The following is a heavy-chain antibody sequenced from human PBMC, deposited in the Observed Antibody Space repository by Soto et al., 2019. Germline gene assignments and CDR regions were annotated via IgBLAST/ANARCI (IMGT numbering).Heavy chain of an antibody. Sequence: EVQLVESGGGLVQPGRSLRLSCAASGFSFYDYGMHCVRQAPGKGLEWVSGISWNSGRIGYADSVKGRFTISRDNAKKSLYLQMNSLRAEDTALYYCAKGPVGGILPESNGYCFDYWGQGTLVTVSS. CDR1: GFSFYDYG. CDR2: ISWNSGRI. J-gene: IGHJ4*02. D-gene: IGHD3-22*01. V-gene: IGHV3-9*01. CDR3: AKGPVGGILPESNGYCFDY.